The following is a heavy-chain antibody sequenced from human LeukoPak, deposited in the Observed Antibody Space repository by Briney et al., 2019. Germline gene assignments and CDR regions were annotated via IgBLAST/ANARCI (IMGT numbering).Heavy chain of an antibody. V-gene: IGHV4-59*08. CDR2: IYYSGST. CDR1: GGSISSYY. CDR3: ARLRDDSSGYYWPGYFDY. Sequence: KPSETLSLTCTVSGGSISSYYWSWIRQPPGKGLEWIGYIYYSGSTNYNPSLKSRVTISVDTSKNQLSLKLSSVTAADTAVYYCARLRDDSSGYYWPGYFDYWGQGTLVTVSS. D-gene: IGHD3-22*01. J-gene: IGHJ4*02.